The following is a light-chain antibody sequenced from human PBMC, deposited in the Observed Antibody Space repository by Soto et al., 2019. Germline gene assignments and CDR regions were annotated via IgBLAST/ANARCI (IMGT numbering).Light chain of an antibody. CDR1: SSNVCAYNS. CDR3: TSYAGNNIFV. Sequence: QSLRTEPPSASVSPGQTVTSSCPGTSSNVCAYNSVSWHQQHPGKAPKLLIYEVNKRPSGVPDRFSGSKSGNTASLTVSGLQAEDEADYYCTSYAGNNIFVFGTGTNVAVL. J-gene: IGLJ1*01. CDR2: EVN. V-gene: IGLV2-8*01.